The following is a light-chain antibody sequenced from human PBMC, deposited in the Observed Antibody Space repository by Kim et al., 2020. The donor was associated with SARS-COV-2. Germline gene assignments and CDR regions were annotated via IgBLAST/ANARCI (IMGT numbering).Light chain of an antibody. V-gene: IGKV1-17*01. J-gene: IGKJ2*01. Sequence: DIQMTQSPSSLSASVGDRVTITCRASQDIRSDLGWFQQKPGKAPKRLIYDAISLESGVPSRFSGCGSGTEFTLTINSLRPEDFTTYYCLQHRSFPYTFGRGTKLEI. CDR1: QDIRSD. CDR3: LQHRSFPYT. CDR2: DAI.